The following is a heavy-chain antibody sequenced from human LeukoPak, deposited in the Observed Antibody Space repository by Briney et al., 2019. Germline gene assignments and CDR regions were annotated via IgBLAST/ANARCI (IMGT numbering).Heavy chain of an antibody. J-gene: IGHJ4*02. V-gene: IGHV3-53*01. Sequence: GGSLRLSCAASGFTVSSNYMSWVRQAPGKGLEWVSVIYSGGSTYYADSVKGRFTISRDNSKNTLYLQMNSLRAKDTAVYYCARGSPPAASDYWGQGTLVTVSS. D-gene: IGHD2-2*01. CDR1: GFTVSSNY. CDR3: ARGSPPAASDY. CDR2: IYSGGST.